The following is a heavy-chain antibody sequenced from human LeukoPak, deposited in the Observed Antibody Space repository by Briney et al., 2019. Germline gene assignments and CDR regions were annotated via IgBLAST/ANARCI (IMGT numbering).Heavy chain of an antibody. Sequence: PSETLSLTCSVSGGSISSDSHYWGWIRQPPGKGLEWIGYIYYSGSTFYNPSLKSRVAISVDMSKNQFSLKLTSLTAADTAVYYCARGYDSSGYSVNWFDPWGQGTLVTVSS. J-gene: IGHJ5*02. D-gene: IGHD3-22*01. V-gene: IGHV4-39*07. CDR3: ARGYDSSGYSVNWFDP. CDR2: IYYSGST. CDR1: GGSISSDSHY.